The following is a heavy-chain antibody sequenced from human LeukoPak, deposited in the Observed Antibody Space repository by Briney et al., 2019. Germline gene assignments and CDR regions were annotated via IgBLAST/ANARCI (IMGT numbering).Heavy chain of an antibody. CDR1: GFTFSSYA. Sequence: GGSLRLSCAASGFTFSSYAMSWVRQAPGKGLEWVSAISGSGGSTYYADSVKGWFTISRDNSKNTLYLQMNSLRAEDTAVYYCAKADYYDSSGYYYGSGFDYWGQGTLVTVSS. CDR3: AKADYYDSSGYYYGSGFDY. J-gene: IGHJ4*02. CDR2: ISGSGGST. D-gene: IGHD3-22*01. V-gene: IGHV3-23*01.